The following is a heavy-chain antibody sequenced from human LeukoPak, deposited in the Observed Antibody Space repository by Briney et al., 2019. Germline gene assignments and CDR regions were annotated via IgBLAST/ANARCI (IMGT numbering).Heavy chain of an antibody. CDR1: GFTVSSNY. Sequence: PGGSLRLSCAASGFTVSSNYMSWVRQAPGKGLEWVANIKQDGSEKYYVDSVKGRFTISRDNAKNSLYLQMNSLRAEDTAVYYCARDRAGFDYWGQGTLVTVSS. J-gene: IGHJ4*02. CDR3: ARDRAGFDY. CDR2: IKQDGSEK. V-gene: IGHV3-7*01.